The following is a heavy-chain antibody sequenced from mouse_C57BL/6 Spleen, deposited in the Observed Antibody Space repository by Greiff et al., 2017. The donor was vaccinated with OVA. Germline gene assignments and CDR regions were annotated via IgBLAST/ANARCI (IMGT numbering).Heavy chain of an antibody. V-gene: IGHV2-9*01. D-gene: IGHD1-1*01. CDR2: IWGGGSR. J-gene: IGHJ3*01. CDR1: GFSLTSYG. CDR3: AALLRGFDY. Sequence: VKLVESGPGLVAPSQSLSITCTVSGFSLTSYGVDWVRQPPGKGLEWLGVIWGGGSRNYNSALMSSLSISKDNSKSHVFLKMNSMQTDDTAMYYCAALLRGFDYWGQGTLVTVSA.